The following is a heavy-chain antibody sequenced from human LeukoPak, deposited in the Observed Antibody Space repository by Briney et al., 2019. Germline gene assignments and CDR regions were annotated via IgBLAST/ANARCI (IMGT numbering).Heavy chain of an antibody. CDR3: ARAVGATTDY. J-gene: IGHJ4*02. CDR2: ISAYNGNT. CDR1: GGTFSSYA. V-gene: IGHV1-18*01. Sequence: GASVKVSCKASGGTFSSYAISWVRQAPGQGLEWMGWISAYNGNTNYAQKLQGRVTMTTDTSTSTAYMELRSLRSDDTAVYYCARAVGATTDYWGQGTLVTVSS. D-gene: IGHD1-26*01.